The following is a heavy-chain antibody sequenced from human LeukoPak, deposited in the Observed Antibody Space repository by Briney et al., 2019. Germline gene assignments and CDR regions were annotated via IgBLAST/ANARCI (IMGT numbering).Heavy chain of an antibody. CDR3: ARDLVSPGYCSGGYCYSFDY. J-gene: IGHJ4*02. V-gene: IGHV1-18*01. Sequence: ASVKVSCKASGYTFTSYGISWVRQAPGQGLEWMGWSSAYNGNTNYAQKLQGRVTMTTDTSTSTAYMELRSLRSDDTAVYYCARDLVSPGYCSGGYCYSFDYWGQGTLVTVSS. CDR1: GYTFTSYG. D-gene: IGHD2-15*01. CDR2: SSAYNGNT.